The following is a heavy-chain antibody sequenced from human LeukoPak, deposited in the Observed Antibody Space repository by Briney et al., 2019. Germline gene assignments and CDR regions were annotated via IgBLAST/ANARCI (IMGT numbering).Heavy chain of an antibody. Sequence: PGGSLRHSCVTSGFTFSTYAMSWVRQAPGKGLEWVSIISGSGERTYYADSVKGRFTVSRDNSKNTLYLQMKSLRAEDTAVYYCVSQSYSGSDNYYFHYWGQGTLVSVSS. CDR3: VSQSYSGSDNYYFHY. CDR2: ISGSGERT. CDR1: GFTFSTYA. D-gene: IGHD1-26*01. V-gene: IGHV3-23*01. J-gene: IGHJ4*02.